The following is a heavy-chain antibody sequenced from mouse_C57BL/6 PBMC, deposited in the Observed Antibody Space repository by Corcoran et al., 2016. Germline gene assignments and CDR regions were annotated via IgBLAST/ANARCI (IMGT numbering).Heavy chain of an antibody. D-gene: IGHD1-1*01. CDR2: INPNNGGT. V-gene: IGHV1-26*01. CDR1: GYTFTDYY. CDR3: ARGGTTVVATDYAMDY. J-gene: IGHJ4*01. Sequence: EVQLQQSGPELVKPGASVKISCKASGYTFTDYYMNWVKQSHGKSLEWIGDINPNNGGTSYTQKFKGKATLTVDKSSSTAYMELRSLTSEDSAVYYCARGGTTVVATDYAMDYWGQRTAVTVSS.